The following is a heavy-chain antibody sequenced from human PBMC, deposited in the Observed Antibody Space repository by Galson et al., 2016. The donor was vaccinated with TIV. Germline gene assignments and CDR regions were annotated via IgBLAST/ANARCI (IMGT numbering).Heavy chain of an antibody. CDR3: AREGAVRWPSNGFDI. D-gene: IGHD4-23*01. Sequence: ETLSLTCTVSGGSLSIFYWSWVRQPAGKGLEWIGRAYAGGSTIYNPSLMSRLTISVDTSKNQLSLKLTSVTAADTAIYYCAREGAVRWPSNGFDIWGQGTMVTISS. CDR2: AYAGGST. J-gene: IGHJ3*02. V-gene: IGHV4-4*07. CDR1: GGSLSIFY.